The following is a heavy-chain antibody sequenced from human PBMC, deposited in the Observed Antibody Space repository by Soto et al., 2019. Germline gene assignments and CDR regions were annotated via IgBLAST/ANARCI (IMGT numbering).Heavy chain of an antibody. CDR3: ARLTPAAGDYCYYMDV. V-gene: IGHV4-59*08. J-gene: IGHJ6*03. CDR1: GGSISSYY. CDR2: IYYSGST. Sequence: TSETLSLTCTVSGGSISSYYWSWIRQPPGKGLEWIGYIYYSGSTNYNPSLKSRVTISVDTSKNQFSLKLSSVTAADTAVYYCARLTPAAGDYCYYMDVWGKGTTVTVSS. D-gene: IGHD6-13*01.